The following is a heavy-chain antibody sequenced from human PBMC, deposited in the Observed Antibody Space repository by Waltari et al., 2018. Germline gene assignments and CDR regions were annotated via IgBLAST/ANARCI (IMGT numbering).Heavy chain of an antibody. Sequence: QVQLQQWGAGLLKPSETLSLTCAVYGGSFSGYYWSWIRQPPGKGLEWIGEINHSGSTNYSPSLMSRVTRSVDTSKNQFSLKLSSVTAADTAVYYCANGYTDYFDYWGQGTLVTVSS. V-gene: IGHV4-34*01. CDR1: GGSFSGYY. CDR2: INHSGST. D-gene: IGHD6-13*01. CDR3: ANGYTDYFDY. J-gene: IGHJ4*02.